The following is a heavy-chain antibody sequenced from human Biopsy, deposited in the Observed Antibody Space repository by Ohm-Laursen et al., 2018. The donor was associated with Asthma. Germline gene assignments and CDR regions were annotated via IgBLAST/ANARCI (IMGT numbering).Heavy chain of an antibody. CDR3: ARVSALYDFWSGYSLCDY. Sequence: GSLRLSCAASGFTFSSYWMHWVRQAPGKGLMWVSRINSDGSSTTYADSVKGRFTISRDNAENTLYLRMNSLRAEDTAVYYCARVSALYDFWSGYSLCDYWGQGTLVTVSS. J-gene: IGHJ4*02. CDR1: GFTFSSYW. CDR2: INSDGSST. D-gene: IGHD3-3*01. V-gene: IGHV3-74*01.